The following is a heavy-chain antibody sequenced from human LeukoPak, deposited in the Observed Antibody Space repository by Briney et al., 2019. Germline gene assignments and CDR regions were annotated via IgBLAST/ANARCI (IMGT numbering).Heavy chain of an antibody. V-gene: IGHV3-43*02. CDR2: ISGYGGST. Sequence: GGSLRLSCAASGFTFDDYAMHWVRHAPGKGLEWVSLISGYGGSTYYADSVKGRFTISRDNSKNSLYLQMNSLRTEDTALYYCAKGVGYYDSSGLIDYWGQGTLVTVSS. CDR1: GFTFDDYA. CDR3: AKGVGYYDSSGLIDY. J-gene: IGHJ4*02. D-gene: IGHD3-22*01.